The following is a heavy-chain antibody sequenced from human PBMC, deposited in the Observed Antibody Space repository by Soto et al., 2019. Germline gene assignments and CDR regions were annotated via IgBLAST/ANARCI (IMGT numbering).Heavy chain of an antibody. D-gene: IGHD2-15*01. CDR1: GFTFGGSY. V-gene: IGHV3-11*06. CDR3: VRGGGGGLFDP. CDR2: ISPGSRYP. Sequence: GGSLRLSCAGSGFTFGGSYMSWIRQAPGEGLEWLSYISPGSRYPAYADSVKGRFTISRDNAKRSLYLQMMSLTAEDTAIYYCVRGGGGGLFDPWGQGTMVTVSS. J-gene: IGHJ5*02.